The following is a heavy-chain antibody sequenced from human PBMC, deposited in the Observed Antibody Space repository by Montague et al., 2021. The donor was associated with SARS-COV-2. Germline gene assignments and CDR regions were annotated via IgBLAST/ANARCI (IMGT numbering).Heavy chain of an antibody. CDR1: GFIFSDYY. D-gene: IGHD3-16*01. CDR3: ARVLGGDYPDY. CDR2: ISSRSSYT. Sequence: SLRLSCAASGFIFSDYYMSWIRQAPGKGLEWISYISSRSSYTKYADSVKGRFTISRDNAKNSLYMQMNSLRAEDTAVYYRARVLGGDYPDYWGQGTLVTVSS. V-gene: IGHV3-11*06. J-gene: IGHJ4*02.